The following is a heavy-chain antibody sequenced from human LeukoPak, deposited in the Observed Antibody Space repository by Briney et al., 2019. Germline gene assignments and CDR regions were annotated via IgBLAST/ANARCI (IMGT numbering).Heavy chain of an antibody. CDR1: GGSFSSGSYY. V-gene: IGHV4-61*01. CDR3: ARAPSRGYSYGYGAFDI. Sequence: PSETLSLTCTVSGGSFSSGSYYWSWIRQPPGKGLEWIGYIYYSGSTNYNPSLKSRVTISVDTSKNQFSLKLSSVTAADTAVYYCARAPSRGYSYGYGAFDIWGQGTMVTVSS. D-gene: IGHD5-18*01. J-gene: IGHJ3*02. CDR2: IYYSGST.